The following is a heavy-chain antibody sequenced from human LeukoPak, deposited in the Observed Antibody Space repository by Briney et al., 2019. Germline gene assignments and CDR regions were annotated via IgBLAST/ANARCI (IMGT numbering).Heavy chain of an antibody. V-gene: IGHV4-34*01. CDR3: ARVVGYCSGGSCYSYSSYYYYYYMDV. CDR1: GGSFSGYY. Sequence: PSETLSLTCAVYGGSFSGYYWSWIRQPPGKRLEWIGEINHSGSTNYNPSLKSRVTISVDTSKNQFSLKLSSVTAADTAVYYCARVVGYCSGGSCYSYSSYYYYYYMDVWGKGTTVTVSS. D-gene: IGHD2-15*01. J-gene: IGHJ6*03. CDR2: INHSGST.